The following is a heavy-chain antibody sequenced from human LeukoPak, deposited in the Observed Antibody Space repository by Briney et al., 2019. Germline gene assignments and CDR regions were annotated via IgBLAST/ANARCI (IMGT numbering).Heavy chain of an antibody. D-gene: IGHD5-12*01. V-gene: IGHV3-74*01. CDR1: GFTFSSYW. CDR2: INSDGGAT. CDR3: ARAGDIVTTMGV. Sequence: GGSLRLSCAASGFTFSSYWMHWVRQAPGKGLVWVSRINSDGGATTYADSVEGRFTISRDNAKNTLYLQMNSLRAEDTAVYYCARAGDIVTTMGVWGQGTTVTVSS. J-gene: IGHJ6*01.